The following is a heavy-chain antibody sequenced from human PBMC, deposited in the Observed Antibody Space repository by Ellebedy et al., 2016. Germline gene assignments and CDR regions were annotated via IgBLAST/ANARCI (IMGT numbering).Heavy chain of an antibody. Sequence: WGSLRLSCAASGFTFSSYWMHWVRQAPGKGLVWVSRINSDGSSTSYADSVRGRFTISRDNAKNTLYLQINSLRAEDTAVYYCARDTPFGDYVYAFDIWGQGAMVTVSS. V-gene: IGHV3-74*01. CDR1: GFTFSSYW. D-gene: IGHD4-17*01. CDR2: INSDGSST. CDR3: ARDTPFGDYVYAFDI. J-gene: IGHJ3*02.